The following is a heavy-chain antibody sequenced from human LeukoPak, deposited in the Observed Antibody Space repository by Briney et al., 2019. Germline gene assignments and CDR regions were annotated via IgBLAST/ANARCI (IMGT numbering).Heavy chain of an antibody. J-gene: IGHJ4*02. CDR2: ILGSGDST. Sequence: GGSLRLSCTASGFAFSGYAMSWVRQAPGKGLEWVSTILGSGDSTFYADSVKGRFTISRDNSKNTLSLHMTSLRAEDTAVYYCAKLYSSGWYAADYWGQGTLVTVSS. D-gene: IGHD6-19*01. CDR3: AKLYSSGWYAADY. CDR1: GFAFSGYA. V-gene: IGHV3-23*01.